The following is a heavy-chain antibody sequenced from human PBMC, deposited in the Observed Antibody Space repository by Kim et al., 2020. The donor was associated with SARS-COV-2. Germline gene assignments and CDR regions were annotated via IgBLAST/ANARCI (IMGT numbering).Heavy chain of an antibody. CDR1: GGSISSSSYY. CDR3: ARSWAYYYDSSGYYYVFDY. CDR2: IYYSGST. D-gene: IGHD3-22*01. Sequence: SETLSLTCTVSGGSISSSSYYWGWIRQPPGKGLEWIGSIYYSGSTYYNPSLKSRVTISVDTSKNQFSLKLSSVTAADTAVYYCARSWAYYYDSSGYYYVFDYWGQGTLVTVSS. J-gene: IGHJ4*02. V-gene: IGHV4-39*07.